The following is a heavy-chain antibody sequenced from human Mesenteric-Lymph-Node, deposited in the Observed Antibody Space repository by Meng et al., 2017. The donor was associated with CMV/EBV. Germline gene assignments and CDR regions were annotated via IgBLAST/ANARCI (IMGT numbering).Heavy chain of an antibody. Sequence: GGSLRPSGAASGFTSSNYAMSWVRQAPGKGLEWVSVIRGGGRSTEYADSVRGRFTISRDNSKNILSLQMNSLRAEDTAVYYCAKGYSGSYWVYFDYWGQGTLVTVSS. CDR1: GFTSSNYA. J-gene: IGHJ4*02. D-gene: IGHD1-26*01. V-gene: IGHV3-23*01. CDR3: AKGYSGSYWVYFDY. CDR2: IRGGGRST.